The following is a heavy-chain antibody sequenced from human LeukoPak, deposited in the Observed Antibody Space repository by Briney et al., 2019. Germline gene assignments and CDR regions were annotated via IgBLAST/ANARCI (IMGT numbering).Heavy chain of an antibody. D-gene: IGHD1-7*01. Sequence: GGSLRLSCAASGFTFSSYWMSWVRQAPGRGLEWVANIKQDGSEKYYVDSVKGRFTISRDNAKNSLYLQMNSLRAEDTAVYYCASEGNYSLSFDPWGQGTLVTVSS. J-gene: IGHJ5*02. V-gene: IGHV3-7*01. CDR1: GFTFSSYW. CDR3: ASEGNYSLSFDP. CDR2: IKQDGSEK.